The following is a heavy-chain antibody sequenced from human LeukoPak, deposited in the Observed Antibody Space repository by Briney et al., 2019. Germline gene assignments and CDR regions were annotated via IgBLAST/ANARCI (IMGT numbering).Heavy chain of an antibody. CDR2: IYYDGSNI. V-gene: IGHV3-33*01. CDR1: EFTFTTYG. CDR3: ARDWKTNSFDY. D-gene: IGHD1-1*01. Sequence: GGSLRLSCAASEFTFTTYGMHWVRQATGKGLECVAFIYYDGSNIYYADYVKGRFTISRDISKNTLYLQMDSLRAEDTAIYYCARDWKTNSFDYWGQGTLVTVSS. J-gene: IGHJ4*02.